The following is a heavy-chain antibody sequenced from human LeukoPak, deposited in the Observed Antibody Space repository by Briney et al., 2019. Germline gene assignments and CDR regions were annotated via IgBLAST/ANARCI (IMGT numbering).Heavy chain of an antibody. CDR2: INPNSGGT. CDR3: ARGGVVVIGDFDY. CDR1: GYTFTGYY. D-gene: IGHD3-22*01. J-gene: IGHJ4*02. Sequence: ASGKVSCKASGYTFTGYYMHWVRQAPGQGLEWMGRINPNSGGTNYAQKFQGRVTMTRDTSISTAYMELSRLRSDDTAVYYCARGGVVVIGDFDYWGQGTLVTVSS. V-gene: IGHV1-2*06.